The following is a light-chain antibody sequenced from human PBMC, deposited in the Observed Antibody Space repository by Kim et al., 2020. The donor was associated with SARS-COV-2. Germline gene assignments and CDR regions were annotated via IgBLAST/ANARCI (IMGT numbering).Light chain of an antibody. Sequence: RATINCKSSLSVLHDSNSKNYLTWFPQRPGQPPKMLVYWASTREAGVPDRFSGSGSETDFTLTISSLQAEDVAVYYCQQDYETPYTFGQGTKLEIK. J-gene: IGKJ2*01. V-gene: IGKV4-1*01. CDR3: QQDYETPYT. CDR2: WAS. CDR1: LSVLHDSNSKNY.